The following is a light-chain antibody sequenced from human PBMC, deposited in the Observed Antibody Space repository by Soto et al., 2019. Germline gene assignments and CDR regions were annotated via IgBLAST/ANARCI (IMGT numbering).Light chain of an antibody. V-gene: IGKV1-39*01. CDR1: QSITTY. Sequence: DIQMTQSPSSLSASVGDRVTITCRASQSITTYLNWYRQKPGKAPKLLIYAASSLQSGVPSRFSGSGSETESTLSISSLQPEDFATYFCQQIYSAPLTFGGGTKVDI. CDR2: AAS. J-gene: IGKJ4*01. CDR3: QQIYSAPLT.